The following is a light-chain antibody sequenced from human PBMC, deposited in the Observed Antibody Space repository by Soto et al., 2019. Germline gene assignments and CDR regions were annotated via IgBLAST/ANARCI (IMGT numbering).Light chain of an antibody. Sequence: EIVMTQSPATLSVSPGERATLSCRASQSVSSNLAWYQQKPGQAHRLLIYGTSTRPTGITARFSGSGSGTELPLTISSLQSEDFAVYDCQQYNNWPPGFTFGPGTKVDIK. V-gene: IGKV3D-15*01. CDR1: QSVSSN. CDR3: QQYNNWPPGFT. CDR2: GTS. J-gene: IGKJ3*01.